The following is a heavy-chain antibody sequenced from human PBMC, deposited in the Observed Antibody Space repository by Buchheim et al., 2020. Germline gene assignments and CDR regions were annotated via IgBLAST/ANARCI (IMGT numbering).Heavy chain of an antibody. CDR3: AKAKSYYYDSSGYYWDLDY. D-gene: IGHD3-22*01. J-gene: IGHJ4*02. V-gene: IGHV3-30*18. CDR2: ISYAGSNK. Sequence: QVQLVESGGGVVQPGRSLRLSCAASGFTFSSYGMHWVRQAPGKGLERVAVISYAGSNKYYADSVKGRFTISRDNSKNTLSLQMNSLRAEDTAVYYCAKAKSYYYDSSGYYWDLDYGGQGTL. CDR1: GFTFSSYG.